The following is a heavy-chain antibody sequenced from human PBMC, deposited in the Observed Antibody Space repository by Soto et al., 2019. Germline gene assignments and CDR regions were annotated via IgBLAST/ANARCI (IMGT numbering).Heavy chain of an antibody. CDR2: ISAYDGKT. D-gene: IGHD3-3*01. CDR1: GYDFNTYG. Sequence: GASVKVSCKASGYDFNTYGINWVRQAPGQGLELMGWISAYDGKTTYTEKFQDRVTMTTDTSTNTAYMELRSPTSEDTAVYYCARDPHEFWTSYWFDPWGQGTLVTVSS. V-gene: IGHV1-18*01. J-gene: IGHJ5*02. CDR3: ARDPHEFWTSYWFDP.